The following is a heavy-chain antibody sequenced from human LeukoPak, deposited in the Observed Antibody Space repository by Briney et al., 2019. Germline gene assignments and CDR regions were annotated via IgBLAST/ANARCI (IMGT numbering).Heavy chain of an antibody. CDR3: SRDRNLDYSFD. Sequence: ASVKVSFKASGYAFTKSAMNWVRQAPGQGLEWMGWINTNTGNPTYARGFTGRFVFSLDTSVSTAYLQITSLKADDTAVYYCSRDRNLDYSFDWGQGTLVTVSS. D-gene: IGHD4-11*01. V-gene: IGHV7-4-1*02. J-gene: IGHJ4*02. CDR2: INTNTGNP. CDR1: GYAFTKSA.